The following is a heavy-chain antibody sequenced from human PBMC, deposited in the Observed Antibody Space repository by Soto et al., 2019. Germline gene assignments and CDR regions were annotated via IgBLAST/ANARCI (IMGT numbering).Heavy chain of an antibody. J-gene: IGHJ5*02. CDR1: GFTFSSYG. D-gene: IGHD3-16*01. CDR3: ARDPRGENWFDP. V-gene: IGHV3-33*01. CDR2: IWYDGSNK. Sequence: SLRLSCAASGFTFSSYGMHWVRQAPGKGLEWVAVIWYDGSNKYYADSVKGRFTISRGNSKNTLYLQMNSLRAEDTAVYYCARDPRGENWFDPWGQGTLVTVSS.